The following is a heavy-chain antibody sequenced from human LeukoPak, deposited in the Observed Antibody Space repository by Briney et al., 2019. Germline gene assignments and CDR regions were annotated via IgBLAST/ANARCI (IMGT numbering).Heavy chain of an antibody. CDR1: GFTFSSYA. V-gene: IGHV3-30-3*01. D-gene: IGHD2-2*01. Sequence: GGSLRLSCAASGFTFSSYAMHWVRQAPGKGLEGVAVISYGGSNKYYADSVKGRFTISRDNSKNTLYLQMNSLRAEDTAVYYCAREVVCSSTSCYLGEVDYWGQGTLVTVSS. J-gene: IGHJ4*02. CDR2: ISYGGSNK. CDR3: AREVVCSSTSCYLGEVDY.